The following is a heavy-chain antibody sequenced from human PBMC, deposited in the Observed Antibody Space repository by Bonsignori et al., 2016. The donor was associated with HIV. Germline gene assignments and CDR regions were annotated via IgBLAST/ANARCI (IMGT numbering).Heavy chain of an antibody. CDR2: ISSSSSTI. J-gene: IGHJ4*02. CDR1: GFTFSSYS. V-gene: IGHV3-48*02. Sequence: GGSLRLSCAASGFTFSSYSMNWVRQAPGKGLEWVSYISSSSSTIYYADSVKGRFTISRDNAKNSLYLQMNSLRDEDTAVYYCARDLLYSNYDFIPSWFDYWGQGTLVTVSS. D-gene: IGHD4-11*01. CDR3: ARDLLYSNYDFIPSWFDY.